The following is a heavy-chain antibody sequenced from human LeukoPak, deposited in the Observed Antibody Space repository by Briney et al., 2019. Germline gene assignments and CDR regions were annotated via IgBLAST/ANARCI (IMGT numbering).Heavy chain of an antibody. J-gene: IGHJ6*03. V-gene: IGHV1-69*05. CDR1: GGTFSSYA. Sequence: GASVKVSCKASGGTFSSYAISWVRQAPGQGLEWVGGIIPIFGTANYAQKFQGRVTITTDESTSTAYMELSSLRSEDTAVYYCARGEYSSSWLHYYYYYMDVWGKGTTVTVSS. CDR2: IIPIFGTA. D-gene: IGHD6-13*01. CDR3: ARGEYSSSWLHYYYYYMDV.